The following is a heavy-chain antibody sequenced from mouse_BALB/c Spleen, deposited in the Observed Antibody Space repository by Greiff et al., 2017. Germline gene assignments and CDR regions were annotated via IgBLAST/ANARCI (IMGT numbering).Heavy chain of an antibody. V-gene: IGHV5-17*02. J-gene: IGHJ3*01. CDR1: GFTFSSFG. D-gene: IGHD1-1*01. CDR2: ISSGSSTI. CDR3: ARGDYGAWFAY. Sequence: EVKVVESGGGLVQPGGSRKLSCAASGFTFSSFGMHWVRQAPEKGLEWVAYISSGSSTIYYADTVKGRFTISRDNPKNTLFLQMTSLRSEDTAMYYCARGDYGAWFAYWGQGTLVTVSA.